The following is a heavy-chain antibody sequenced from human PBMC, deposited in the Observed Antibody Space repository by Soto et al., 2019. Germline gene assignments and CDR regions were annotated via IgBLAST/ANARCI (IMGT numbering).Heavy chain of an antibody. Sequence: SLRLSCAASGFSFSDDAMHWVRQAPGQGLEWVAVITYDGSNKYYADSVRGRFTISRDNSKSTLYLQMDSLIIDDTAVYYCARDVGTQLDFWSTSGMDVWGQGTTVTVSS. D-gene: IGHD3-3*01. CDR1: GFSFSDDA. CDR2: ITYDGSNK. J-gene: IGHJ6*02. V-gene: IGHV3-30-3*01. CDR3: ARDVGTQLDFWSTSGMDV.